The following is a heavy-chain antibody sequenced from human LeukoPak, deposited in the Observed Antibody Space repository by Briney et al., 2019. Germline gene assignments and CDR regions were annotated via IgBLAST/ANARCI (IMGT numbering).Heavy chain of an antibody. CDR2: ISPNGEIT. CDR1: EFTFSTYW. Sequence: GGSLRLSCAASEFTFSTYWMHWVRQAPGKGLVWVTNISPNGEITYYADSVKGRFTISRDSAKSTLYLEMNSLRAEDTAVYYYVRGTSDWKGVDYWGQGTLVTVSS. D-gene: IGHD6-19*01. CDR3: VRGTSDWKGVDY. V-gene: IGHV3-74*01. J-gene: IGHJ4*02.